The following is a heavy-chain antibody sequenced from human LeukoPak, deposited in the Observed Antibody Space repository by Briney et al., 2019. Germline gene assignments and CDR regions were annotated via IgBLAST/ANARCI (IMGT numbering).Heavy chain of an antibody. V-gene: IGHV3-7*04. CDR1: GFTFSNFR. CDR3: ARGDAFSGDH. Sequence: PGGSLRLSCAVSGFTFSNFRMSWVRQAPGRGLEWVANIHPEGNEKYHVESVKGRFTISRDNAENLLFLQMNGLRVEDTAVYYCARGDAFSGDHWGQGTLVTVSS. CDR2: IHPEGNEK. J-gene: IGHJ4*02.